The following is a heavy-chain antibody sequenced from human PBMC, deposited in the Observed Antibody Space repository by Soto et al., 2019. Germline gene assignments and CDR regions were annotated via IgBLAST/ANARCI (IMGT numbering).Heavy chain of an antibody. D-gene: IGHD3-10*01. J-gene: IGHJ6*02. CDR3: ARAGAAPYYYYGLDV. V-gene: IGHV1-3*01. Sequence: ASVKVSCKASGYIFTMYAIHWVRQAPGQRLEWMGWINPGSGNAEYSQKFQGRVTITRDTSASTAYMELSSLGSEDTAVYYCARAGAAPYYYYGLDVWGQGTTVTVSS. CDR1: GYIFTMYA. CDR2: INPGSGNA.